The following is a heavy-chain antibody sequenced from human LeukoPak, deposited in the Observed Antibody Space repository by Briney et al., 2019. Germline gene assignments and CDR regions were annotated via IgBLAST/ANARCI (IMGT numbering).Heavy chain of an antibody. V-gene: IGHV3-21*01. CDR1: GFTFSSYS. D-gene: IGHD6-6*01. J-gene: IGHJ5*02. Sequence: PGGSLRLSCAASGFTFSSYSMNWVRQAPGKGREWVSSISSSSSYIYYADSVKGRFTISRDNAKNSLYLQMNSLRAEDTAVYYCARDRYSSSYRWFDPWGQGTLVTVSS. CDR2: ISSSSSYI. CDR3: ARDRYSSSYRWFDP.